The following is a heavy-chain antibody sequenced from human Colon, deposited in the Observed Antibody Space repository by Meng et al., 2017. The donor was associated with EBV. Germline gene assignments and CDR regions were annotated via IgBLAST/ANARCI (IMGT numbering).Heavy chain of an antibody. CDR1: GGAISSTGYY. CDR3: ARRRGGSGRDC. V-gene: IGHV4-39*01. J-gene: IGHJ4*02. D-gene: IGHD3-10*01. Sequence: GHGPVHASGTHPHAYNVSGGAISSTGYYGDWVRQPQGTGREWIRAIYHSERTSYNPSLQSRVTMFVDTSKNQFSLLLTSVTATDTAVYYCARRRGGSGRDCWGQGTLVTVSS. CDR2: IYHSERT.